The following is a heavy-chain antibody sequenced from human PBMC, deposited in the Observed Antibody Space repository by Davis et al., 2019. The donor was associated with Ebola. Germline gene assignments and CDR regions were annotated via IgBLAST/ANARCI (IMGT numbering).Heavy chain of an antibody. J-gene: IGHJ6*02. V-gene: IGHV4-34*01. CDR2: INHSGST. CDR3: ARGQLAVYYYGMDV. Sequence: SETLSLTCAVYGGSFSGYYWSWIRQPPGKGLEWIGEINHSGSTNYNPSLKSRVTISVDTSKNQFPLKLSSVTAADTAVYYCARGQLAVYYYGMDVWGQGTTVTVSS. CDR1: GGSFSGYY. D-gene: IGHD6-6*01.